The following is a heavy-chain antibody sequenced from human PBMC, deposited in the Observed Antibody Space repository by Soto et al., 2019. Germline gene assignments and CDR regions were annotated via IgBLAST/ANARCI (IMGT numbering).Heavy chain of an antibody. CDR1: GGSISSGRSY. CDR3: ASPRQGNYDFLSGYYALDY. D-gene: IGHD3-3*01. V-gene: IGHV4-39*01. J-gene: IGHJ4*02. CDR2: FYYTGGT. Sequence: QLQLHQSGPGLVKPSENLSLTCTVSGGSISSGRSYWGWVRQPPGKGLEWIVSFYYTGGTYSTYYNPSLKSRVTISVDTSKSQFSLNLRSVTAADTAVYYCASPRQGNYDFLSGYYALDYWGQGTLVTVSS.